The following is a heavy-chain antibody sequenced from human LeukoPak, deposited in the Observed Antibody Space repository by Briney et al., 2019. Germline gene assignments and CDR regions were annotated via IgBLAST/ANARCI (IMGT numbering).Heavy chain of an antibody. Sequence: SETLSLTCTVSGYSISSGYYWGWIRQPPGKGLEWIGSIYHSGSTYYNPSLKSRVTISVDTSKNQFSLKLSSVTAADTAVYYCARPYYYGSGSGWFDPWGQGTLVTVSS. CDR2: IYHSGST. CDR3: ARPYYYGSGSGWFDP. D-gene: IGHD3-10*01. V-gene: IGHV4-38-2*02. CDR1: GYSISSGYY. J-gene: IGHJ5*02.